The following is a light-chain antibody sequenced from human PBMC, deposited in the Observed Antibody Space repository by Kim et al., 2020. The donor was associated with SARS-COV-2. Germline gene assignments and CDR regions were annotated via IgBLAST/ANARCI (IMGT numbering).Light chain of an antibody. CDR1: SLRSYY. V-gene: IGLV3-19*01. CDR2: GKN. CDR3: NSRDSSGNLV. Sequence: SSELTQDPAVSVALGQTVRITCQGDSLRSYYASWYQQKPGQAPVLVIYGKNNRPSGIPDRFSGSRSGNTASLTITGAQAEDEADYYCNSRDSSGNLVFGGGTQLTVL. J-gene: IGLJ3*02.